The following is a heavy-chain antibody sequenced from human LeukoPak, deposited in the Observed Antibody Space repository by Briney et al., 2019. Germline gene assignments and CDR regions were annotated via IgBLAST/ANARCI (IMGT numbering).Heavy chain of an antibody. J-gene: IGHJ4*02. D-gene: IGHD1-1*01. CDR1: GFTFGDYA. Sequence: GGSLRLSCTASGFTFGDYAMSWIRQAPGKGLEWVGFIRSKAYGETADYAASVKGRFTISRDDSKAIAYLQMYSLKTEDTAVYHCTRDRGAYNLYDYWGQGTLVTVSS. CDR3: TRDRGAYNLYDY. V-gene: IGHV3-49*03. CDR2: IRSKAYGETA.